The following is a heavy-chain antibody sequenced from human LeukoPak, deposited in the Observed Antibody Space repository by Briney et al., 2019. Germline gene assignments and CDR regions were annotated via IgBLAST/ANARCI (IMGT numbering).Heavy chain of an antibody. J-gene: IGHJ4*02. CDR3: ANGLGPFFFEY. CDR2: INHSRNT. CDR1: GESFSGYY. D-gene: IGHD3-3*02. Sequence: SETLSLTCAVYGESFSGYYWTWIRQPPGKGLEWIGEINHSRNTNYNPSLKSRVTISVDTSKNQFSLKLSSVTAADTAVYYCANGLGPFFFEYWGQGTLVTVSS. V-gene: IGHV4-34*01.